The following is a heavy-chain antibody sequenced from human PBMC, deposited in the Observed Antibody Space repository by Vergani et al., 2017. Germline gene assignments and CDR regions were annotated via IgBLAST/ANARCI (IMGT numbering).Heavy chain of an antibody. Sequence: EVQLLESGGGLVQPGGSLRLSCAASGFTFSSYAMSWVRQAPGKGLEWVSSISGSGGSTYYADSVKGRSAISRDNSKNTLYLQMSSLRAEDSAVYYCAKDRDFYSSSFTGWLDYWGQGTLVTVSS. V-gene: IGHV3-23*01. CDR1: GFTFSSYA. CDR2: ISGSGGST. CDR3: AKDRDFYSSSFTGWLDY. J-gene: IGHJ4*02. D-gene: IGHD6-6*01.